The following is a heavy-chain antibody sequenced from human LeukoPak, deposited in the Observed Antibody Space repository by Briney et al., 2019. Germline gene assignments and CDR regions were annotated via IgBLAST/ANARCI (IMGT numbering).Heavy chain of an antibody. CDR2: ISYTGST. CDR1: GGSISIGGFY. CDR3: ARAYPSSSTD. V-gene: IGHV4-31*03. Sequence: SETLSLTCTVSGGSISIGGFYWSWIRQYPGKGLEWIGFISYTGSTHYNPSLKSRVTISQDTSQNQFSLRLSSVTAADTAVYYCARAYPSSSTDWGQGMLVTVSS. D-gene: IGHD2-2*01. J-gene: IGHJ4*02.